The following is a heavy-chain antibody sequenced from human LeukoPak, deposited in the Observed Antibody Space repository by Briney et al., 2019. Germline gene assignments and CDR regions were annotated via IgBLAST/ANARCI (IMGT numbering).Heavy chain of an antibody. CDR1: GGSFSGYY. J-gene: IGHJ4*02. V-gene: IGHV4-34*01. Sequence: KPSETLSLTCAVYGGSFSGYYWSWIRQPPGKGLEWIGEINHSGSTNYNPSLKSRVTISVDTSKNQFSLKLSSVTAADTAVYYCARGSEGPTDYWGQGTLVTVSS. CDR2: INHSGST. CDR3: ARGSEGPTDY.